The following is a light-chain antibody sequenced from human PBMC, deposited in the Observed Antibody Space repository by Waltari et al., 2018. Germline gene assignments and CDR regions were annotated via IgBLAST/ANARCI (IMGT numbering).Light chain of an antibody. CDR1: QSVSSS. CDR3: QQRSTWPIT. V-gene: IGKV3-11*01. J-gene: IGKJ5*01. CDR2: DAS. Sequence: EIVLRQSPATLSLSPGERATFSCRASQSVSSSLAWYQHKPGQAPRLLIYDASNRATGFPARFSGSWSGTNFTLTISTLEPEDFAVYYCQQRSTWPITFGPGTRLEI.